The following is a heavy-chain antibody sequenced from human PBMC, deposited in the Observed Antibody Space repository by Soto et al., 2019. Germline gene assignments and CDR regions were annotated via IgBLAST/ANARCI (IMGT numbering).Heavy chain of an antibody. D-gene: IGHD6-25*01. CDR3: ARDLTAAGLGGMDV. CDR1: GYSISSGYY. CDR2: IYHSGFT. V-gene: IGHV4-38-2*02. J-gene: IGHJ6*02. Sequence: PSETLSLTCAVSGYSISSGYYWDWIRQPPGKGLEWIGTIYHSGFTYYNPSLKSRVTMSVDTSKNQFSLKLTSVTAADTAMYYCARDLTAAGLGGMDVWGQGTKVTVSS.